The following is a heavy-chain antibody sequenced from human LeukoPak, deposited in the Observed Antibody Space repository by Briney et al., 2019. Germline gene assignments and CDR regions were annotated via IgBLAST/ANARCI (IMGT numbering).Heavy chain of an antibody. V-gene: IGHV3-74*01. D-gene: IGHD1-14*01. CDR3: VVVVEPPDSDGFDV. CDR1: GFTFGNSW. Sequence: LPGGSLRLSCAPSGFTFGNSWVHWVRQAPGKGLVWVSLINADGSTATYADSVKGRFTISRDNARNTLSLQMNSLTIEDTAVYYCVVVVEPPDSDGFDVWGQGTMITVSS. J-gene: IGHJ3*01. CDR2: INADGSTA.